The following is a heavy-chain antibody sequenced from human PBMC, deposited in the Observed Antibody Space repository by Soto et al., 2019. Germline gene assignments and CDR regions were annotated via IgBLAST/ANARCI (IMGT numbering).Heavy chain of an antibody. CDR2: IYYSGST. V-gene: IGHV4-59*11. D-gene: IGHD3-10*01. CDR1: GGAISSHY. CDR3: ARTYYFASGSYYDAWGFDF. J-gene: IGHJ5*01. Sequence: SETLSLTCTVSGGAISSHYWSWIRQPPGKGLEWIGYIYYSGSTNYNPSLKSRVTISLDTSKNHLSLKLSSVTAADTAVYYCARTYYFASGSYYDAWGFDFWGHGTLVTAS.